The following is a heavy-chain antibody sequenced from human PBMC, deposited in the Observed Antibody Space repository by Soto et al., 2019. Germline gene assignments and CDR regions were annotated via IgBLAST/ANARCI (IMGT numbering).Heavy chain of an antibody. CDR3: AKDYPAYSSGWSSGY. V-gene: IGHV3-23*01. CDR1: GFTFSYYA. D-gene: IGHD6-19*01. Sequence: GGSLRLSCAASGFTFSYYAMSWVRQAPGKGLEWVSAISNSGGSTHYADFVQGRFTISRDNSKNTLYLQMNSLGVEDTAIYYCAKDYPAYSSGWSSGYWGQGNLVTVSS. J-gene: IGHJ4*02. CDR2: ISNSGGST.